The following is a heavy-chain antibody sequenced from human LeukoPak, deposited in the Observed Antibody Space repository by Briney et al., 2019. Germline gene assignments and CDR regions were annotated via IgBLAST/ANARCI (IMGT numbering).Heavy chain of an antibody. CDR1: GGSISSSSYY. V-gene: IGHV4-39*01. Sequence: SETLSLTCTVSGGSISSSSYYWGWIRQPPGKGLEWIGSIYYSGSTYYNPSLKSRVTISVDTSKNQFSLKLSSVTAADTAVYYCARQGPLGDYWGQGTLVTVSS. D-gene: IGHD3-16*01. CDR3: ARQGPLGDY. J-gene: IGHJ4*02. CDR2: IYYSGST.